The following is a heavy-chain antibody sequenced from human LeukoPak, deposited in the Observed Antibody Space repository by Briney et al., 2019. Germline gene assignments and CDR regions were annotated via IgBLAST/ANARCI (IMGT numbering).Heavy chain of an antibody. CDR1: GGSISSGGYY. CDR2: IYHSGST. Sequence: KPSETLSLTCTVSGGSISSGGYYWSWIRQPPGKGLEWIGYIYHSGSTYYNPSLKSRVTISVDTSKNQFSLKLSSVTAADTAVYYCARHGGYYYDSSGYWGVYFDYWGQGTLVTVSS. CDR3: ARHGGYYYDSSGYWGVYFDY. D-gene: IGHD3-22*01. V-gene: IGHV4-30-2*01. J-gene: IGHJ4*02.